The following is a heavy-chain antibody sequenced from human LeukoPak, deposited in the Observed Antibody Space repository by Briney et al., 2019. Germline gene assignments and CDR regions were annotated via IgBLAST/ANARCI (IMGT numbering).Heavy chain of an antibody. J-gene: IGHJ4*02. CDR1: GYTFTSYD. V-gene: IGHV1-8*03. CDR3: ARAMSIAAAGDFDY. Sequence: AASVKVSCKASGYTFTSYDINLVRQATGQGLEWMGWMNPNSGNTGYAQKFQGRVTITRNTSISTAYMELSSLRSEDTAVYYCARAMSIAAAGDFDYWGQGTLVTVSS. CDR2: MNPNSGNT. D-gene: IGHD6-13*01.